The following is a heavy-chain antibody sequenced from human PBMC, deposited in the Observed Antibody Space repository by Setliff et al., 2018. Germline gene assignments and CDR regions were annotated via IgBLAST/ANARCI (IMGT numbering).Heavy chain of an antibody. J-gene: IGHJ3*02. Sequence: GASVKVSCKASGGTFSSYAISWVRQAPGQGLEWMGGIIPILGIVDYAQKLQGRVTITADKSTSTAYMDMSSLRSEDTAVYYCARDVFPYHYEGAFDIWGQGTMVTVSS. V-gene: IGHV1-69*10. CDR2: IIPILGIV. CDR1: GGTFSSYA. D-gene: IGHD3-22*01. CDR3: ARDVFPYHYEGAFDI.